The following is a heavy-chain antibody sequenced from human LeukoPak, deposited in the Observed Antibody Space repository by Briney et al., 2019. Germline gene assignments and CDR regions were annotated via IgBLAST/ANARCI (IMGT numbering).Heavy chain of an antibody. V-gene: IGHV4-59*01. CDR1: GGSISSYY. D-gene: IGHD6-13*01. Sequence: SETLSLTCTVSGGSISSYYWSWIRQPPGKGLEWIGYIYYSGSTNYNPSLKSRVTISVDTSKNQFSLKLSSVTAADTAVYYCARMSSLAAAGDFDYWGQGTLVTVSS. CDR3: ARMSSLAAAGDFDY. J-gene: IGHJ4*02. CDR2: IYYSGST.